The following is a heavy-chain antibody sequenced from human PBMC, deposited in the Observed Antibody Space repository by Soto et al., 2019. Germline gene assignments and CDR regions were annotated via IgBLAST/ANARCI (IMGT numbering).Heavy chain of an antibody. CDR2: ISAYNGNT. CDR1: GYTFTSYG. D-gene: IGHD3-3*01. J-gene: IGHJ6*03. CDR3: ARNSPTPDYDFWSDETGYMDV. Sequence: GASVKVSCKASGYTFTSYGISWVRQAPGQGLEWMGWISAYNGNTNYAQKLQGRVTMTTDTSTSTAYMELRSLRSDDTAVYYCARNSPTPDYDFWSDETGYMDVWGKGTTVTVSS. V-gene: IGHV1-18*01.